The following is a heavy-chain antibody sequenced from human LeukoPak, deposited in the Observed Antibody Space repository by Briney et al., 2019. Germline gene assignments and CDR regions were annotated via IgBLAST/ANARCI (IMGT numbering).Heavy chain of an antibody. Sequence: SETLSLTCTVSGYSISSGYYWGWIRQPPGKGLEWIGSMYHSGSTYYNPSLKSRVTISVDTSKNQFSLKLSSVTAADTAVYYCASLAGVSYCSSTSCLNTFDYWGQGTLVTVSS. V-gene: IGHV4-38-2*02. CDR3: ASLAGVSYCSSTSCLNTFDY. D-gene: IGHD2-2*01. J-gene: IGHJ4*02. CDR2: MYHSGST. CDR1: GYSISSGYY.